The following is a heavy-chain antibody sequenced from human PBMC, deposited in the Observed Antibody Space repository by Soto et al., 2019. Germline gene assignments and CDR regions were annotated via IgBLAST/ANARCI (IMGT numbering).Heavy chain of an antibody. J-gene: IGHJ4*02. CDR3: AKSITARPFDY. V-gene: IGHV3-23*01. CDR2: ISGSGGNT. Sequence: GGSLRLSCAATGFIVSSYAMSWVRQAPGKGLEWVSAISGSGGNTYYADSVKGRFTISRDNSKNTLYLQMNSLRAEDTAVYYCAKSITARPFDYWGQGALVTVSS. CDR1: GFIVSSYA. D-gene: IGHD6-6*01.